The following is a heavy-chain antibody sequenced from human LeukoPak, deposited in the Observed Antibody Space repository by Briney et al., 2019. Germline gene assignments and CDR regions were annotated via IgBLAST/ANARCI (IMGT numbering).Heavy chain of an antibody. Sequence: GGSLRLSCAASGFTFSSHWMHWVRQAPGKGLVWVSRVNSDGSSTTYADSVKGRFTISRDNAKNTLYLQMDSLRAEDTAVYYCARDYYTSFDPWGQGTLVTVSS. CDR2: VNSDGSST. D-gene: IGHD3-10*01. CDR3: ARDYYTSFDP. V-gene: IGHV3-74*01. J-gene: IGHJ5*02. CDR1: GFTFSSHW.